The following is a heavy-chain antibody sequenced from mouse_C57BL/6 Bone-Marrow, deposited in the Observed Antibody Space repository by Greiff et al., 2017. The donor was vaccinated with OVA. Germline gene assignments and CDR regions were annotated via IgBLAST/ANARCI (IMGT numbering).Heavy chain of an antibody. CDR2: IYPGSGNT. D-gene: IGHD2-2*01. CDR1: GYTFTDYY. J-gene: IGHJ3*01. V-gene: IGHV1-76*01. CDR3: AREGYDASPFAY. Sequence: QVQLQQSGAELVRPGASVKLSCKASGYTFTDYYINWVKQRPGQGLEWIARIYPGSGNTYYNEKFKGKATLTAEKSSSTAYMQLSSLTSEDSAVYFCAREGYDASPFAYWGQGTLVTVSA.